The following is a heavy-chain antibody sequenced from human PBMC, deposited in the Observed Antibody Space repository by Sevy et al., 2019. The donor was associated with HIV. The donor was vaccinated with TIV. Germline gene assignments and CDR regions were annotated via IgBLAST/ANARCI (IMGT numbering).Heavy chain of an antibody. CDR3: ARDLPPSATTVAHFDY. V-gene: IGHV3-48*03. Sequence: GGSLRLSCTASGFLFSSYEMNWVRQAPGKGLEWVSYITSSDRDKYYSDSVKGRFTISRDNAKNSLFLQMNSLRAEDTAVYYCARDLPPSATTVAHFDYWGRGTLVTVSS. D-gene: IGHD4-17*01. J-gene: IGHJ4*02. CDR2: ITSSDRDK. CDR1: GFLFSSYE.